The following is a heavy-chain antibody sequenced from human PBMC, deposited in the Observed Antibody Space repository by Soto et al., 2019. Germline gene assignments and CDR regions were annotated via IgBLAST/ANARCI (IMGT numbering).Heavy chain of an antibody. V-gene: IGHV4-34*01. Sequence: ESLSLTCAVYGGSFSGYYWSWIRQPPGKGLEWIGEINHSGSTNYNPSLKSRVTISVDTSKNQFSLKLSSVTAADTAVYYCARGFYCSSTSCYPEFSYYMAVWGKGTTVTVSS. CDR1: GGSFSGYY. CDR2: INHSGST. J-gene: IGHJ6*03. CDR3: ARGFYCSSTSCYPEFSYYMAV. D-gene: IGHD2-2*01.